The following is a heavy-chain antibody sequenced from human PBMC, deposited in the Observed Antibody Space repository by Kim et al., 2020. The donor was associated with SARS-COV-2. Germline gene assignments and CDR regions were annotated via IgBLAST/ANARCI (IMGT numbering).Heavy chain of an antibody. D-gene: IGHD3-9*01. Sequence: GGSLRLSCAASGFTFSSYAMSWVRQAPGKGLEWVSAISGSGGSTYYADSVKGRFIISRDNSKNTLYLQMNSLRAEDTAVYYCAKSPRGPNYDILTGYQDYFDYWGQGTLVTVSS. CDR2: ISGSGGST. J-gene: IGHJ4*02. V-gene: IGHV3-23*01. CDR3: AKSPRGPNYDILTGYQDYFDY. CDR1: GFTFSSYA.